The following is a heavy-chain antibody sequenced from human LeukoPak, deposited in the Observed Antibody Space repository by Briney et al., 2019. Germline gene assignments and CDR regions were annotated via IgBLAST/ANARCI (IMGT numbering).Heavy chain of an antibody. Sequence: QTGGSLRLSCAASGFTVSSNYMSWVRQAPGKGLEWVSVIYSGGSTYSADSVKGRFTISRDDSKNTVYLQMNSLRAEDAAVYYCASQYRSSWSFDYWGQGTLVTVSS. J-gene: IGHJ4*02. D-gene: IGHD6-13*01. CDR3: ASQYRSSWSFDY. CDR1: GFTVSSNY. V-gene: IGHV3-53*01. CDR2: IYSGGST.